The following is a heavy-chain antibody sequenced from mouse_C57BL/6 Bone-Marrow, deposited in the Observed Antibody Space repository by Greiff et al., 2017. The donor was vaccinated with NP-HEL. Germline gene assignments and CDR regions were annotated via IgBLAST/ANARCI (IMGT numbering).Heavy chain of an antibody. Sequence: VQLVESGAELAKPGASVKLSCKASGYTFTSYWMHWVKQRPGQGLEWIGYINPSSGYTKYNQKFKDKATLTADKSSSTAYMQLSSLTSEDSAVYYCARSAFYCSGSSYYWGQGTTLTVSS. D-gene: IGHD1-1*01. CDR1: GYTFTSYW. J-gene: IGHJ2*01. CDR3: ARSAFYCSGSSYY. CDR2: INPSSGYT. V-gene: IGHV1-7*01.